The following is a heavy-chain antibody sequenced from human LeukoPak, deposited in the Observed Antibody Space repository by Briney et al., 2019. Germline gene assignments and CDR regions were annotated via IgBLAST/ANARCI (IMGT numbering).Heavy chain of an antibody. J-gene: IGHJ4*02. D-gene: IGHD3-22*01. CDR2: VFYSGST. Sequence: SETLSLTCTVSGGSISGDYWGWIRQPPGKGLEWIGYVFYSGSTNYNPSLRSRVTVSVDTSKNQFSLKLSSVTAADTAVYYCARLVVTGPDYWGQGTLVTVSS. CDR3: ARLVVTGPDY. CDR1: GGSISGDY. V-gene: IGHV4-59*01.